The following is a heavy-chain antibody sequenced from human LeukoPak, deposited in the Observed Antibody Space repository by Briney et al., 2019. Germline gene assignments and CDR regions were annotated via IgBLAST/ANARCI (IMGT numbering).Heavy chain of an antibody. CDR2: IYHSGST. Sequence: PSETLSLTCAVSGGSISSSNWWSWVRQPPGKGLEWIGEIYHSGSTNYNPSLKSRVTISVDKSKNQFSLKLSSVTAADTAVYYCARFQMATAVVAAFDIWGQGTMVTVSS. CDR3: ARFQMATAVVAAFDI. D-gene: IGHD5-18*01. CDR1: GGSISSSNW. V-gene: IGHV4-4*02. J-gene: IGHJ3*02.